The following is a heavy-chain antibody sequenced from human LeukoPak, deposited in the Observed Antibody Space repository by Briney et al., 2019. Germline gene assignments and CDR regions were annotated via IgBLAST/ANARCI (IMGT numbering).Heavy chain of an antibody. CDR3: ARLKKVDTSFDY. CDR1: GGSISSSSYY. J-gene: IGHJ4*02. Sequence: EPSETLSLTCTVSGGSISSSSYYWGWIRQPPGKGLEWIGSIYYSGSTYYNPSLKSRVTIFLDTSKNQFSLKLSSVTAADTAVYYCARLKKVDTSFDYWGQGTLVTVSS. D-gene: IGHD5-18*01. CDR2: IYYSGST. V-gene: IGHV4-39*01.